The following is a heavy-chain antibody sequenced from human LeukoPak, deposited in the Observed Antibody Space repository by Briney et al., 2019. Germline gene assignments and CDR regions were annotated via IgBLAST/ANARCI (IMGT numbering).Heavy chain of an antibody. J-gene: IGHJ4*02. CDR2: IKEDGTEK. CDR3: VRESRPGGAMGLYHNLGY. D-gene: IGHD1-1*01. V-gene: IGHV3-7*03. CDR1: GFTFSDFW. Sequence: GGSLRLSCAASGFTFSDFWMTWVRQTPGKGLEWVANIKEDGTEKNLVDSVKGRFTISRDNSKNLLFLEMNNLRADDTAIYYCVRESRPGGAMGLYHNLGYWGQGTLVAVSS.